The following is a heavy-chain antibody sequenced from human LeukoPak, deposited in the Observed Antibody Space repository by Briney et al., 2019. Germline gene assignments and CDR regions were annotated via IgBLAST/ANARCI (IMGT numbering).Heavy chain of an antibody. CDR3: ARSIIRAYYGSGSYRFWDY. D-gene: IGHD3-10*01. V-gene: IGHV4-34*01. CDR2: INHSGST. CDR1: GGSFSGYY. J-gene: IGHJ4*02. Sequence: PSETLSLTCAVYGGSFSGYYWSWIRQPPGKGLEWIGEINHSGSTNYNPSLKSRVTISVDTSKNQFSLKLSSVTAAGTAVYYCARSIIRAYYGSGSYRFWDYWGQGTLVTVSS.